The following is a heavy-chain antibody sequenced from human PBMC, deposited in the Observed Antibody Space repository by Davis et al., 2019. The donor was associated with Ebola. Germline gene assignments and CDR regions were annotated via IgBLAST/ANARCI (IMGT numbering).Heavy chain of an antibody. CDR2: INPNSGGT. Sequence: AASVKVSCKASGYTFTGYYMHWVRQAPGQGLEWMGRINPNSGGTNYAQKFQGRVTMTRDTSISTAYMELSRLTSDDTAVYYCASFGQLVESYYFDYWGRGTLVTVSS. CDR3: ASFGQLVESYYFDY. V-gene: IGHV1-2*06. J-gene: IGHJ4*02. CDR1: GYTFTGYY. D-gene: IGHD3/OR15-3a*01.